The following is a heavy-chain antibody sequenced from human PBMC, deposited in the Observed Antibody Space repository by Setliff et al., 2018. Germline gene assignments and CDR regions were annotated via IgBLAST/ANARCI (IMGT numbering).Heavy chain of an antibody. CDR3: AQRVAWSTNWNQGWFDP. J-gene: IGHJ5*02. D-gene: IGHD1-1*01. V-gene: IGHV2-5*01. CDR2: LYWNDRE. Sequence: SGPTLVNPTQTLTLTCTFSGFSLATTGVGVGWIRQPPGKALECLALLYWNDREEYSPSLKSRLTLTKDTSKNQVVLTMTNMDPVDTAIYYCAQRVAWSTNWNQGWFDPWGPGTLVTVSS. CDR1: GFSLATTGVG.